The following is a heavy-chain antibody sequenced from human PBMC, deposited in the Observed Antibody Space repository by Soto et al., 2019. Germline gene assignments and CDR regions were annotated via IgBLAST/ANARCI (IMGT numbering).Heavy chain of an antibody. CDR3: ATSNWFDP. Sequence: QLQLQESGPGLVKPSETLSLTCTVSGGSISSRGYYWGWIRQPPGKGLEGIGTIYYSGSTYYNPSLKSRVTISVDTSKNQFSLKLSSVTAADPAVYYCATSNWFDPWGQGTLVTVSS. CDR2: IYYSGST. J-gene: IGHJ5*02. V-gene: IGHV4-39*01. CDR1: GGSISSRGYY.